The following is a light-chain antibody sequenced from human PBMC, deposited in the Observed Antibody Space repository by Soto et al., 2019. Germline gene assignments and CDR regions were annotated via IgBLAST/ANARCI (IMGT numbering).Light chain of an antibody. CDR1: SXDVGDYPY. V-gene: IGLV2-14*01. CDR3: SSYSATNTLV. J-gene: IGLJ1*01. CDR2: EVT. Sequence: QSALTQPASVSGSPGQSLTISCTGTSXDVGDYPYVSWYQQHPGEVPKLIIYEVTNRPSGVTSRFSGSKSENTASLTISGLQAEDEADYYCSSYSATNTLVFGGGTKATVL.